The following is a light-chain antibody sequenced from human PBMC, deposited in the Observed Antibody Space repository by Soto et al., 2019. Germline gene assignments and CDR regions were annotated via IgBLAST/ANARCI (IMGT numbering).Light chain of an antibody. CDR2: DAS. Sequence: PGERVTLSCRASQSASSSYLAWYQQKPGQAPRLLIYDASNRATGTPDRFRGSGSGTDFTLTITRLEPEDFAVYYCHQYGSAPWTFGQGTKVDIK. J-gene: IGKJ1*01. CDR3: HQYGSAPWT. V-gene: IGKV3-20*01. CDR1: QSASSSY.